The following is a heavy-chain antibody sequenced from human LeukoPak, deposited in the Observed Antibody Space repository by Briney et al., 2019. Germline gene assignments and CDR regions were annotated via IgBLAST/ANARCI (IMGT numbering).Heavy chain of an antibody. J-gene: IGHJ6*02. CDR2: IWYDGSNK. CDR1: GFTFSSYG. CDR3: AKDRPLYGSGSPHYGMDV. Sequence: GGSLRLSCAASGFTFSSYGMHWVRQAPGKGLEWVAVIWYDGSNKYYADSVKGRFTISRDNSKNTLYLQMNSLRAEDTAVYYCAKDRPLYGSGSPHYGMDVWSQGTTVTVSS. D-gene: IGHD3-10*01. V-gene: IGHV3-33*06.